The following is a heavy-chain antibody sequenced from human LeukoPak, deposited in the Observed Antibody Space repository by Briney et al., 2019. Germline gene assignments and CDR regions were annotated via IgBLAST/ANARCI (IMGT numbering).Heavy chain of an antibody. D-gene: IGHD3-22*01. CDR3: ARHRTRGSGYYMDY. J-gene: IGHJ4*02. Sequence: ASVKVSCKASGYTFTNYYMHWVRQAPGQGLEWMGIINPSGGGTSYAQKLQGRVTMTTDTSTGTAYMELRSLRSDDTAVYYCARHRTRGSGYYMDYWGQGTLVTVSS. CDR2: INPSGGGT. V-gene: IGHV1-46*01. CDR1: GYTFTNYY.